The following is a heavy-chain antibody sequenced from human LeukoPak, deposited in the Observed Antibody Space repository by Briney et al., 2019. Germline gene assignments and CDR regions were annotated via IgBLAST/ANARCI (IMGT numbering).Heavy chain of an antibody. Sequence: GGSLRLSCVGSGFTFKNFAMHWVRQAPGKGLEYVSALRSDGGTTYYAESVKGRFIISRDNAKNTLYLQMNSLRAEDTAVYYCARGNSHSFDYWGKGALVTVSS. CDR1: GFTFKNFA. V-gene: IGHV3-64*02. J-gene: IGHJ4*02. D-gene: IGHD4-11*01. CDR3: ARGNSHSFDY. CDR2: LRSDGGTT.